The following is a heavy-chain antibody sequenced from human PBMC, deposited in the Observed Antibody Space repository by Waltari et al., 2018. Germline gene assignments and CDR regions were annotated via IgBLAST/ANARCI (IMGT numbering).Heavy chain of an antibody. J-gene: IGHJ4*02. V-gene: IGHV4-59*01. CDR1: GGSITGYY. CDR3: AREKYGGNSRPYDY. D-gene: IGHD4-17*01. CDR2: IYYNGNT. Sequence: QVQLQESGPGLVKPSETLSLPCTVSGGSITGYYWSWIRQPPGKGLEWIGHIYYNGNTDYNPSLKSRVTISVDTSKNQFSLKLSSVTAADTAVYYCAREKYGGNSRPYDYWGQGTLVTVSS.